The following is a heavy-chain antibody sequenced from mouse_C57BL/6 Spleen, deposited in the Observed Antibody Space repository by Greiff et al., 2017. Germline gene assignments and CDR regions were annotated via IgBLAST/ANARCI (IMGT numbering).Heavy chain of an antibody. CDR1: GFSLTSYG. CDR2: IWSDGST. CDR3: ARHGDLSGYAMDY. J-gene: IGHJ4*01. Sequence: VQLKESGPGLVAPSQSLSITCTVSGFSLTSYGVHWVRQPPGKGLEWLVVIWSDGSTTYNSALKSRLSISKDNSKSQVFLKMNSLQTDDTAMYYCARHGDLSGYAMDYWGQGTSVTVSS. V-gene: IGHV2-6-1*01. D-gene: IGHD1-3*01.